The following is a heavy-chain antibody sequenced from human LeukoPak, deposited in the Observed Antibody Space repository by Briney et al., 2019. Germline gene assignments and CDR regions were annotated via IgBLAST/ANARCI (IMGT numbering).Heavy chain of an antibody. CDR2: ISYNGST. Sequence: PSETLSLTCTVSSGSISSTSYYWGWIRQPPGKGLEWIGTISYNGSTYYNLSLKGRVTSSVDTSKNQFSLKLSSVTAADTAVYYCARLGIQLWYHFDYWGRGTLVTVSS. J-gene: IGHJ4*02. CDR1: SGSISSTSYY. CDR3: ARLGIQLWYHFDY. D-gene: IGHD5-18*01. V-gene: IGHV4-39*01.